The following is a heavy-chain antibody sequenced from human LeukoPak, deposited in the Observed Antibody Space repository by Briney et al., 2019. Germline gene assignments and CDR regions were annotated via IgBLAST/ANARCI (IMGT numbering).Heavy chain of an antibody. J-gene: IGHJ6*02. CDR1: GGSISSYY. CDR2: IYYSGST. V-gene: IGHV4-59*01. Sequence: RASETLSLTCTVSGGSISSYYWSWIRQPPGKGLEWIGYIYYSGSTNYNPSLKSRVTISVDTSKNQFSLKLSSVTAADTAVYYCARAADSSGWYSSYYYYGMDVWGQGTTVTVSS. CDR3: ARAADSSGWYSSYYYYGMDV. D-gene: IGHD6-19*01.